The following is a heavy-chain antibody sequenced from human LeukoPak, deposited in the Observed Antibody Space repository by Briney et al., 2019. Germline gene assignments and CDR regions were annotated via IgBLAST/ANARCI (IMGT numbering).Heavy chain of an antibody. D-gene: IGHD1-26*01. V-gene: IGHV3-9*01. CDR1: GFTFDDYA. Sequence: GGSLRLPCAASGFTFDDYAMHWVRQAPGKGLEWVSGISWNSGSIGYADSVKGRFTISRDNSKNTLYLQMNSLRAEDTAVYYCARTVGATSPFDYWGQGTLVTVSS. CDR2: ISWNSGSI. CDR3: ARTVGATSPFDY. J-gene: IGHJ4*02.